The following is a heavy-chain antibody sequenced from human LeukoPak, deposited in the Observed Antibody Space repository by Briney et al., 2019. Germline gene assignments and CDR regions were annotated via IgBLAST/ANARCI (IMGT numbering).Heavy chain of an antibody. D-gene: IGHD3-3*01. V-gene: IGHV4-59*01. CDR1: GGSISSYY. J-gene: IGHJ6*03. Sequence: SETLSLTCTVSGGSISSYYWSWIRQPPGKGLEWMGYIYYSGSTNYNPSLKSRVTISVDTSKNQFSLKLSSVTAADTAVYYCATTPITIFGVAYFYMDVWGKGTTVTVSS. CDR3: ATTPITIFGVAYFYMDV. CDR2: IYYSGST.